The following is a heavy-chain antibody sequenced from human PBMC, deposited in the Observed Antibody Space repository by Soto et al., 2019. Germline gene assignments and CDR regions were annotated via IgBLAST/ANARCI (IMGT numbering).Heavy chain of an antibody. CDR3: ARGLGGELLLPRFDY. J-gene: IGHJ4*02. V-gene: IGHV4-34*01. CDR2: INHSGST. Sequence: PSETLSLTCAVYGGSFSGYYLSWIRQPPGKGLEWIGEINHSGSTNYNPSLKSRVTISVDTSKNQFSLKLSSVTAADTAVYYCARGLGGELLLPRFDYWGQGTLVTVSS. D-gene: IGHD1-26*01. CDR1: GGSFSGYY.